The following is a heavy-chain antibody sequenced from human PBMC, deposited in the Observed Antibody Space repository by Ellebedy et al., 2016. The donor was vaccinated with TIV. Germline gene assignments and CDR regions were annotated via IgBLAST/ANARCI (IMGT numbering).Heavy chain of an antibody. CDR1: GFTVSSNY. CDR3: ARDRIGAELGAFDI. Sequence: GESLKISCAASGFTVSSNYMSWVRQAPGRGLEWVSTIYSSGGTYYAGSVKGRFTISRDNSKNTLYLQMNSLRAEDTAVYYCARDRIGAELGAFDIWGQGTMVTVSS. D-gene: IGHD1-26*01. J-gene: IGHJ3*02. V-gene: IGHV3-53*01. CDR2: IYSSGGT.